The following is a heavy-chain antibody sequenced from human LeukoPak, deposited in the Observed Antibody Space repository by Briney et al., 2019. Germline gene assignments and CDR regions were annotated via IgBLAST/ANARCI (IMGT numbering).Heavy chain of an antibody. CDR1: GYTLSNLS. D-gene: IGHD5/OR15-5a*01. J-gene: IGHJ4*02. CDR3: AAGGVYDLFDY. V-gene: IGHV1-24*01. CDR2: FDPGDGET. Sequence: ASVKVSCKVSGYTLSNLSMHWVRQAPGKGLEWMGGFDPGDGETIYTQKFQGRVTMTEDTSTDTAYMELSSLRSEDTAAYYCAAGGVYDLFDYWGQGTLVTVSS.